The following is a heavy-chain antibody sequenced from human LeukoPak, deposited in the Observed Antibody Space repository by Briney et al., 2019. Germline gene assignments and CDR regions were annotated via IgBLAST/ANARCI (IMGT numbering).Heavy chain of an antibody. CDR1: GGTFSSYT. J-gene: IGHJ4*02. V-gene: IGHV1-69*04. Sequence: ASVKVSCKASGGTFSSYTISWVRQAPGQGLEWMGRIIPILGIANYAQKFQGRVTITADKSTSTAYMELSSLRSEDTAVYYCARDRGGSYYDSSGYPGFDYCGQGTLVTVSS. D-gene: IGHD3-22*01. CDR3: ARDRGGSYYDSSGYPGFDY. CDR2: IIPILGIA.